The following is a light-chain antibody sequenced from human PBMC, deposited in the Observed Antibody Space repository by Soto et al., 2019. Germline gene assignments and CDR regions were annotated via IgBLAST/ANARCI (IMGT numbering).Light chain of an antibody. CDR3: TSYTSYSTYV. Sequence: QSALTQPASVSGSPGQSITISCTGTSSDVGNYNYVSWYQQHPGKAPKLMIYEVNNRPSGVSYRFSGSKSGNTASLTISGLQAEDEADYYCTSYTSYSTYVFGTGTQVTVL. V-gene: IGLV2-14*01. CDR1: SSDVGNYNY. CDR2: EVN. J-gene: IGLJ1*01.